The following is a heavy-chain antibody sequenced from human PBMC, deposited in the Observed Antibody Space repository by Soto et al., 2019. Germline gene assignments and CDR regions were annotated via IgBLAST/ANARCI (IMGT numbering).Heavy chain of an antibody. CDR3: TRGHSSDWNNGLDV. Sequence: EVQLVESGGGLVKPGGSLRLSCAASGFTFSNYNMDWVRQAPGKGLEWVSSISSSSSYIYYADSVKGRFTISRDNSKKSLFLQMNSLRAEDTAVYYCTRGHSSDWNNGLDVWGQGTTVTVSS. J-gene: IGHJ6*02. CDR1: GFTFSNYN. V-gene: IGHV3-21*01. D-gene: IGHD6-19*01. CDR2: ISSSSSYI.